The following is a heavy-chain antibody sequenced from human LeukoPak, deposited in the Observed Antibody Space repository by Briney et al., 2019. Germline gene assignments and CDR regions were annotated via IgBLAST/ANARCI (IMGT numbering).Heavy chain of an antibody. CDR1: GFTFSSYA. CDR3: AKGLRSSPSSLDY. CDR2: ISGSGGST. V-gene: IGHV3-23*01. J-gene: IGHJ4*02. Sequence: GGSLRLSCAASGFTFSSYAMSWVRQAPGKGLEWVSAISGSGGSTYYADSVKGRFTISRDNSKNTLYLQMNSLRAEDTAVYFCAKGLRSSPSSLDYWGQGTLVTVSS. D-gene: IGHD2-2*01.